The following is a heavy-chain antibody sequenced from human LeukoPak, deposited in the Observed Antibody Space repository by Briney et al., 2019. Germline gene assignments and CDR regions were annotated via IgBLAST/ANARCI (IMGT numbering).Heavy chain of an antibody. J-gene: IGHJ4*02. D-gene: IGHD3-10*01. CDR2: IYYSGST. V-gene: IGHV4-31*03. CDR3: ARGRRGAAGFFDS. Sequence: PSETLSLTCTVSGGSISSGGYYWSWIRQHPGKGLEWIGYIYYSGSTYYNPSLKSRVTISVDTSKNQFSLTLNSVTAADTAVFYCARGRRGAAGFFDSWGQGTLVTVSS. CDR1: GGSISSGGYY.